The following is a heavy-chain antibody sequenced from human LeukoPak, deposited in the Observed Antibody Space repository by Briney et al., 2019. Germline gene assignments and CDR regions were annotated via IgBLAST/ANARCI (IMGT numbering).Heavy chain of an antibody. CDR1: GYTFTSYA. CDR3: ARGEVGYSYAIDY. CDR2: INAGNGNT. J-gene: IGHJ4*02. Sequence: ASVKVSCKASGYTFTSYAMHWVRQAPGQRLEWMGWINAGNGNTKYSQKFQGRVTITRDTSASTAYMELSSLRSEDAAVYYCARGEVGYSYAIDYWGQGTLVTVSS. V-gene: IGHV1-3*01. D-gene: IGHD5-18*01.